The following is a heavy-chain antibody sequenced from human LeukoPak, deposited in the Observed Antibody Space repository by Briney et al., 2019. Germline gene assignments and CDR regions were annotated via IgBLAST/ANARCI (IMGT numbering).Heavy chain of an antibody. D-gene: IGHD1-26*01. V-gene: IGHV3-23*01. J-gene: IGHJ4*02. Sequence: GGSLRLSCGVSGFTFSSYGMSWVRQAPGKGLEWVSVISGSGYNTDYADSVKSRVTISRDNYRLYLQMNSLRPEDTAVYYCAKHSGSYFVYYFDYWGQGTLVTVSS. CDR2: ISGSGYNT. CDR1: GFTFSSYG. CDR3: AKHSGSYFVYYFDY.